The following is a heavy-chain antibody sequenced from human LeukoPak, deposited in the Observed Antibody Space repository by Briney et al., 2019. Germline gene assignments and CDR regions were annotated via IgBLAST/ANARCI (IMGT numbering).Heavy chain of an antibody. D-gene: IGHD3-3*01. V-gene: IGHV3-53*01. J-gene: IGHJ4*02. CDR1: GLTVSSNY. Sequence: GGSLRLSCAASGLTVSSNYMSWVRQAPGKGLAWVSVIYSGGSTYYADSVKGRFTISRDNAKNSLYLQMNSLRAEDTAVYYCARSFGVVIDYWGQGTLVTVSS. CDR3: ARSFGVVIDY. CDR2: IYSGGST.